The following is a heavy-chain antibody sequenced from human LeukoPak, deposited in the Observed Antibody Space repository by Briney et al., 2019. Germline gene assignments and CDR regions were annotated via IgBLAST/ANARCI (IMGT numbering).Heavy chain of an antibody. CDR3: ARVNYDILTGYYLFDY. V-gene: IGHV4-59*01. D-gene: IGHD3-9*01. CDR1: GDSISSYH. CDR2: ISYSGGP. Sequence: KASETLSLTCTVSGDSISSYHWSWIRQPPGKGLEWIGYISYSGGPNYNPSLKSRVTISVDTSKNQFSLKLSSVTAADTAVYYCARVNYDILTGYYLFDYWGQGTLVTVSS. J-gene: IGHJ4*02.